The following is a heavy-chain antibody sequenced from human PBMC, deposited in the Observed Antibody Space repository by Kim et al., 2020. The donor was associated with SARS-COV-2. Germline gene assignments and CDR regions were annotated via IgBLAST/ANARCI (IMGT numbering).Heavy chain of an antibody. D-gene: IGHD3-22*01. CDR3: ARGNSSGYYWYYYYGMDV. J-gene: IGHJ6*02. V-gene: IGHV4-34*01. Sequence: KSRVTISVDTSKNQFSLKLSSVTAADTAVYYCARGNSSGYYWYYYYGMDVWGQGTTVTVSS.